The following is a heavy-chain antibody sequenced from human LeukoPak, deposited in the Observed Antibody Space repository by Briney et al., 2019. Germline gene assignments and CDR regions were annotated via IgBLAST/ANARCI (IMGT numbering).Heavy chain of an antibody. Sequence: GGSLRLSRAASGFTFSSYAMSWVRQAPGKGLEWVSAISGSGGSTYYADSVKGRFTISRDNSKNTLYLQMNSLRAEDTAVYYCARVEMASQFDPWGQGTLVTVSS. CDR3: ARVEMASQFDP. D-gene: IGHD5-24*01. CDR1: GFTFSSYA. V-gene: IGHV3-23*01. CDR2: ISGSGGST. J-gene: IGHJ5*02.